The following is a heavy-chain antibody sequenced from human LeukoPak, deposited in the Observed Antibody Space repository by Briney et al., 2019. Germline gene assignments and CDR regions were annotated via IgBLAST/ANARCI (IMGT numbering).Heavy chain of an antibody. V-gene: IGHV1-18*04. CDR1: GYTFTGYY. CDR3: ARDLTPGCGGDCEAFDT. Sequence: GASVKVSCKASGYTFTGYYMHWVRQAPGQGLEWMGWISAYNGNTNYAQKLQGRVTMTTDTSTSTAYMELRSLRSDDTAVYYCARDLTPGCGGDCEAFDTWGQGTMVTVSS. D-gene: IGHD2-21*02. J-gene: IGHJ3*02. CDR2: ISAYNGNT.